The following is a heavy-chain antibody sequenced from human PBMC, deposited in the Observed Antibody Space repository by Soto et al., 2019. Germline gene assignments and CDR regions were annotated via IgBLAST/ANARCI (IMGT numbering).Heavy chain of an antibody. J-gene: IGHJ3*01. CDR3: ARDTENTGGGLDV. D-gene: IGHD2-8*02. V-gene: IGHV3-53*02. Sequence: EVQVVETGGGLIQPGGSLRLSCAVSGFSVSHNYMTWVRQAPGKGLDWVSVIYRDGRPYYANSVKGRFTLSRDTSKNMVYLLMNSLRVEDTAVNYCARDTENTGGGLDVWGQGAMVTVSS. CDR2: IYRDGRP. CDR1: GFSVSHNY.